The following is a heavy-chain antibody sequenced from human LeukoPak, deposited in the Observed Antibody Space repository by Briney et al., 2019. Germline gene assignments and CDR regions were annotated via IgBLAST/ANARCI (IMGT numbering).Heavy chain of an antibody. Sequence: GGSLRLSCAASGFTFSSYAMSWVRQAPGKGLEWVSAISGSGGSTYYADSVKGRFTISRDNSKNTLYLQMNSLRAEDTAVYYCAKSGGSGTFYRYFDYWGQGSLVTVSS. D-gene: IGHD3-10*01. CDR2: ISGSGGST. CDR1: GFTFSSYA. V-gene: IGHV3-23*01. CDR3: AKSGGSGTFYRYFDY. J-gene: IGHJ4*02.